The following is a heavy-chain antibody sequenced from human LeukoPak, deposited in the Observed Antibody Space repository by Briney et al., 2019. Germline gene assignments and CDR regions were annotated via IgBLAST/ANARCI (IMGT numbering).Heavy chain of an antibody. Sequence: GASVKLSVKASGYTFTGYYMHWVRQAPGQGLEWMGWINPNSGGTNYAQKFQGRVTMNRDTSISTAYMELSRLRSDDTAVYYCARVRVYDYYDSNGYYDYWGQGTLDTVSS. V-gene: IGHV1-2*02. CDR2: INPNSGGT. CDR3: ARVRVYDYYDSNGYYDY. J-gene: IGHJ4*02. D-gene: IGHD3-22*01. CDR1: GYTFTGYY.